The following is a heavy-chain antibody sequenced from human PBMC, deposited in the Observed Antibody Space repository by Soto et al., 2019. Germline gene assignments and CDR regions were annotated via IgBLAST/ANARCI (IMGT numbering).Heavy chain of an antibody. J-gene: IGHJ4*02. D-gene: IGHD5-12*01. CDR1: GCTFDDYA. CDR2: ISWNSGSI. Sequence: GGSLRLSCAASGCTFDDYAMHWVRQAPGKGLEWVSGISWNSGSIGYADSVKGRFTISRDNAKNSLYLQMSSLRAEDTALYYCAKDMGYSGYIDYWGQGTLVTVSS. V-gene: IGHV3-9*01. CDR3: AKDMGYSGYIDY.